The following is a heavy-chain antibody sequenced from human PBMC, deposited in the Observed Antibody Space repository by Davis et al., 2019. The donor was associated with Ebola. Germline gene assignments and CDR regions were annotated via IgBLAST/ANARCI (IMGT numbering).Heavy chain of an antibody. J-gene: IGHJ4*02. CDR2: ISPHNGNT. V-gene: IGHV1-18*04. Sequence: AASVKVSCKTSGYPFTSSGVTWVRQAPGQGLEWVGWISPHNGNTNYAQKFQGRVTVTTDTSTSTAYMELRGLRSDETAMYYCARDSFCTYGVCNDRDYDYWGQGTLVTVSS. D-gene: IGHD2-8*01. CDR3: ARDSFCTYGVCNDRDYDY. CDR1: GYPFTSSG.